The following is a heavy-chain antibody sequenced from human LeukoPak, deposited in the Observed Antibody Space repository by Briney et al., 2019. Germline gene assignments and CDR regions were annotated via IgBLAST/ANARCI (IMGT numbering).Heavy chain of an antibody. V-gene: IGHV4-39*07. J-gene: IGHJ4*02. CDR3: VRGSYGSGNPVGDY. D-gene: IGHD3-10*01. CDR1: GGYISLSTYY. CDR2: VYYSGTT. Sequence: PSETLSLTCTVSGGYISLSTYYWGWIRQPPGKGLEWIGSVYYSGTTKYNPSLKSRVTISIDTSKNQFSLKLVSVTAADTAVYYCVRGSYGSGNPVGDYWGQGTLVTVSS.